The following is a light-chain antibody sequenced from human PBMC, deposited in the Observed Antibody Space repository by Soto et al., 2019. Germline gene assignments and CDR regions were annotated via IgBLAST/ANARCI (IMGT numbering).Light chain of an antibody. V-gene: IGKV1-5*03. J-gene: IGKJ4*01. Sequence: DIQMNQSPSTLSASVGDRVTITCRASQSISSWLAWYQQKPGKAPNLLIYKTSSLESGVPSRFSGSGSGTEFTLTVNSLQPDDFATYYCQQYDSYPLTFGGGTKVEIK. CDR2: KTS. CDR3: QQYDSYPLT. CDR1: QSISSW.